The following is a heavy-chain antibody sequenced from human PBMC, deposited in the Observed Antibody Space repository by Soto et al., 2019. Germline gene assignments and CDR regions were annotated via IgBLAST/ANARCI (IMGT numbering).Heavy chain of an antibody. Sequence: QVHLVESGGGVVQPGRSLRLSCAASAFTFSSYAMHWVRQAPGKGLEWVAVISYDGGSKFYADSVKGRFTISRDNSKNTLYLQMNSLRADDTAVYYCARVDCSDGSCYGVGYFDYWGQGTLVTVSS. CDR2: ISYDGGSK. J-gene: IGHJ4*02. CDR3: ARVDCSDGSCYGVGYFDY. V-gene: IGHV3-30-3*01. CDR1: AFTFSSYA. D-gene: IGHD2-15*01.